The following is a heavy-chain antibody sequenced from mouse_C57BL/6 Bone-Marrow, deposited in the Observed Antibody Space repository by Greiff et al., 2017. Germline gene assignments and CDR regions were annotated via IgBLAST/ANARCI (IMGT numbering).Heavy chain of an antibody. CDR3: ARGGEGFDY. CDR2: IYPGDGDT. Sequence: VQLQESGPELVKPGASVKISCKASGYAFSSSWMNWVKQRPGKGLEWIGRIYPGDGDTNYNGKFKGKATLTADKSSSTAYMQLSSLTSEDSAVYFCARGGEGFDYWGQGTTLTVSS. CDR1: GYAFSSSW. V-gene: IGHV1-82*01. J-gene: IGHJ2*01.